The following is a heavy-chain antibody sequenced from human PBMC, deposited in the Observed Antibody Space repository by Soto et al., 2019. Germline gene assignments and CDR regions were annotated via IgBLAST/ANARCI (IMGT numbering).Heavy chain of an antibody. J-gene: IGHJ4*02. V-gene: IGHV3-23*01. CDR3: AKFGYCSGGSCLPQDY. D-gene: IGHD2-15*01. CDR1: GFTFSSYA. Sequence: GSLSLSCAASGFTFSSYAMSWVRQAPGKGLEWVSAISGSGGSTYYADSVKGRFTISRDNSKNTLYLQMNSLRAEDTAVYYCAKFGYCSGGSCLPQDYWGQGTLVTVSS. CDR2: ISGSGGST.